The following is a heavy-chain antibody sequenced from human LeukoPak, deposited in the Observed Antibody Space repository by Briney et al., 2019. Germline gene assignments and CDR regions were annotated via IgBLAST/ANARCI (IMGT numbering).Heavy chain of an antibody. CDR2: IYYSGST. CDR1: GGSISSGYYY. V-gene: IGHV4-61*10. Sequence: SETLSLTCTVSGGSISSGYYYWSWIRQPAGKGLEWIGYIYYSGSTNYNPSLKSRVTISVDTSKNQFSLKLSSVTAADTAVYYCASSDAIFGAHPEGAFDIWGQGTMVTVSS. D-gene: IGHD3-3*01. CDR3: ASSDAIFGAHPEGAFDI. J-gene: IGHJ3*02.